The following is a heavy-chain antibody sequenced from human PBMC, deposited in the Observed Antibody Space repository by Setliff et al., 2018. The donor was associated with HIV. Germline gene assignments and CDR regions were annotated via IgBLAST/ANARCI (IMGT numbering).Heavy chain of an antibody. J-gene: IGHJ5*02. D-gene: IGHD1-26*01. CDR2: ISSSGSTI. Sequence: GGSLRLSCAASGFTFSSYEMNWVRQAPGKGLEWVSYISSSGSTIYYADSVKGRFTISRDNSKNTLYLQLNSLRAEDTAVYYCAKDLGRVDWFDPWGQGTLVTVSS. CDR1: GFTFSSYE. CDR3: AKDLGRVDWFDP. V-gene: IGHV3-48*03.